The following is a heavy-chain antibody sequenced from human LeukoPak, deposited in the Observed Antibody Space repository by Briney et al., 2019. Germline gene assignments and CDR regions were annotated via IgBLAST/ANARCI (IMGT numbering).Heavy chain of an antibody. Sequence: GASVKVSCKASGYTFTSYDINWVRQATGQGLEWMGWMNPNSGNTGYAQKFQGRVTMTRNTSISTAYMELSSLRSEDTAVYYCARASFGTIAAAGDHIKYNWFDPWGQGTLVTVSS. V-gene: IGHV1-8*01. CDR2: MNPNSGNT. CDR3: ARASFGTIAAAGDHIKYNWFDP. CDR1: GYTFTSYD. J-gene: IGHJ5*02. D-gene: IGHD6-13*01.